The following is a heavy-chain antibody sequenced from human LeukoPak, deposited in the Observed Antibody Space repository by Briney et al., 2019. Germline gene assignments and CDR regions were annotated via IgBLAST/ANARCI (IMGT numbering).Heavy chain of an antibody. CDR3: ARHKRAAAAGTIPHWFDP. Sequence: SETLSLTCTVSGGSISSSSYYWGWIRQPPGKGLEWIGSIYYSGSTYYNPSLKSRVTISVDTSKKQFSLRLSSVTAADTAVYYCARHKRAAAAGTIPHWFDPWGQGTLVTVSS. D-gene: IGHD6-13*01. V-gene: IGHV4-39*01. CDR2: IYYSGST. CDR1: GGSISSSSYY. J-gene: IGHJ5*02.